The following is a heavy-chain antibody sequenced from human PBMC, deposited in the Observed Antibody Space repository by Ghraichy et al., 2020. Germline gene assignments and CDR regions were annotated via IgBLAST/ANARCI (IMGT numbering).Heavy chain of an antibody. J-gene: IGHJ3*01. CDR1: GFTFNNYA. Sequence: GGSLRLSCVASGFTFNNYAMSWVRQAPGKGLEWVSAIGGSGDATSYADSVTGRFTISRVNSKSTLYLQMNSLRAEDTALYYCAKCSGGTCYSGEVFDFWGQGTMVTVSS. CDR2: IGGSGDAT. CDR3: AKCSGGTCYSGEVFDF. V-gene: IGHV3-23*01. D-gene: IGHD2-15*01.